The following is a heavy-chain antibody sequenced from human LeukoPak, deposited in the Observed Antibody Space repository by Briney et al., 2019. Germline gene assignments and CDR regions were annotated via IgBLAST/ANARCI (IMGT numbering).Heavy chain of an antibody. CDR3: AEWSGGY. V-gene: IGHV4-39*01. D-gene: IGHD3-3*01. CDR2: IYYSGST. Sequence: SETLSLTCTVSGGSISSSSYYWGWIRQPPGKGLEWIGSIYYSGSTYYNPSLKSRVTISVDTSKNQFSLKLSSVTAADTAVYYYAEWSGGYWGQGTLVTVSS. J-gene: IGHJ4*02. CDR1: GGSISSSSYY.